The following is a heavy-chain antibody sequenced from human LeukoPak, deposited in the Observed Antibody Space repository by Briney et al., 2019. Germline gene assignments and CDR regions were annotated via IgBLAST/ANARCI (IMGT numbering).Heavy chain of an antibody. Sequence: SETLSLTCSVSGGSISSGSYYWSWIRQPAGKGPEWIGRIYSSGSTNYSPSLKSRVTISVDTSKNQFSLKLSSVTAADPAVYYCAREGAVGVITLPDSIDICSQARIVTVSS. CDR2: IYSSGST. V-gene: IGHV4-61*10. J-gene: IGHJ3*02. CDR1: GGSISSGSYY. D-gene: IGHD3-16*02. CDR3: AREGAVGVITLPDSIDI.